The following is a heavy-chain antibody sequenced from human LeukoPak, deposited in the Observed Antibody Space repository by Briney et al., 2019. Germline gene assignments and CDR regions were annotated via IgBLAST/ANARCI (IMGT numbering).Heavy chain of an antibody. V-gene: IGHV3-48*03. J-gene: IGHJ5*02. Sequence: GGSLRLSCAASGFTFSSYEVNWVRQAPGKGLEWVSYISSSGSTIYYADSVKGQFTISRDNAKNSLYLQMNSLRAEDTAIYYCVLYNWFDPWGQGTLVTVSS. CDR3: VLYNWFDP. CDR1: GFTFSSYE. CDR2: ISSSGSTI.